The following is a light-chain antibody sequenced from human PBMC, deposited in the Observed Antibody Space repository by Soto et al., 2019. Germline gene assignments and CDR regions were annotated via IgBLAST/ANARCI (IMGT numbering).Light chain of an antibody. V-gene: IGKV3-11*01. CDR3: QQRSNRPPT. Sequence: EIVLTQSPGTLSLSPGERATLSCRASQSVSSYLAWYQQKPGQAPRLLIYDASNRATGIPGRFSGSGSGTDITLTISSLEPEDFAVYYCQQRSNRPPTFGQGTRLEIK. CDR2: DAS. CDR1: QSVSSY. J-gene: IGKJ5*01.